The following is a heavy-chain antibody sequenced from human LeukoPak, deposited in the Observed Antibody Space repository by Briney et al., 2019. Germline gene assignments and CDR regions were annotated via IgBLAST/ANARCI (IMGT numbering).Heavy chain of an antibody. V-gene: IGHV1-8*01. Sequence: ASVKVSCKTSGYSFNIYEVNWVRQATGQGLEWMGWVNPNSGDTDYAQKFQGRLTMTRNTSISTAYMELSGLRLEDTAVYYCSRGPRFDPWGQATQVTASS. CDR2: VNPNSGDT. CDR3: SRGPRFDP. CDR1: GYSFNIYE. J-gene: IGHJ5*02.